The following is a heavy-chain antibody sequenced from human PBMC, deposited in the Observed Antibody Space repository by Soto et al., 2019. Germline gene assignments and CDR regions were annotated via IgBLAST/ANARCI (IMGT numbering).Heavy chain of an antibody. CDR2: IYHSGTA. CDR3: SRGVNL. V-gene: IGHV4-38-2*01. D-gene: IGHD2-21*01. Sequence: PSETLSLTCVVSVYSFTSRDSWGWFRQPPGKGLEWIGTIYHSGTAYHNPSLTSRVTISIDTAKHQFSLTLTSVTAADSAVYYCSRGVNLWGQGTLVTVSS. CDR1: VYSFTSRDS. J-gene: IGHJ4*02.